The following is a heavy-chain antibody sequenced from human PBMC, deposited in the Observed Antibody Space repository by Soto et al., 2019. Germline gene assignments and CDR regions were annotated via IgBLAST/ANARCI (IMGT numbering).Heavy chain of an antibody. CDR1: GFTFSSYW. Sequence: GGSLRLSCAASGFTFSSYWMSWVRQAPGKGLEWVAKIKQDGSETYFVDSVRGRFTISRDNAKNSVYLQMNSLRAEDTGVYYCARDFWSYCDYWGQGTPVTVSS. V-gene: IGHV3-7*01. J-gene: IGHJ4*02. D-gene: IGHD3-3*01. CDR2: IKQDGSET. CDR3: ARDFWSYCDY.